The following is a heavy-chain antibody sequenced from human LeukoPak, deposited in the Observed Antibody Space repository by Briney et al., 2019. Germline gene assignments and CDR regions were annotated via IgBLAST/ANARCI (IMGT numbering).Heavy chain of an antibody. CDR2: ISGSGGST. V-gene: IGHV3-23*01. CDR3: AKGSYSSGWYYFDY. D-gene: IGHD6-19*01. Sequence: HPGGSLRLSCAASGFTFSSYAMSWVRQAPGKGLEWVSAISGSGGSTYYADSVKGRFTISRDNSKNTLYLQMNSLRAEDTAVYYCAKGSYSSGWYYFDYWGQGTLVTVSS. CDR1: GFTFSSYA. J-gene: IGHJ4*02.